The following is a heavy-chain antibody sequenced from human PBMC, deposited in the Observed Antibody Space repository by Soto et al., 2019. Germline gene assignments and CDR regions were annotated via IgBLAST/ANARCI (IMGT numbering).Heavy chain of an antibody. CDR1: GFTFSTTD. Sequence: PGESLRLSCAASGFTFSTTDMSWVRQAPGKGLEWVSTISGSGGDTYYTDSVNRRFTISRDNSKNTLYLQMNSLRADDTAIYYCAKNSGWFNTWGQGTLVTVSP. V-gene: IGHV3-23*01. D-gene: IGHD3-10*01. CDR2: ISGSGGDT. CDR3: AKNSGWFNT. J-gene: IGHJ5*02.